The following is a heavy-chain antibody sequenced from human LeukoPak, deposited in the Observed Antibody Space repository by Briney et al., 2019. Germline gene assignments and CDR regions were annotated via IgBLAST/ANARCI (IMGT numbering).Heavy chain of an antibody. D-gene: IGHD3-10*01. CDR3: MRDYMGWFDP. Sequence: GGSLRLSCVASGFSLSNFQMYWVRQAPGKGLEWVSTISLDGSTEFYADSVKGRFTISRDTASNTMHLEMNNLRTEDTAVYYCMRDYMGWFDPWGQGTLVTVSS. J-gene: IGHJ5*02. CDR1: GFSLSNFQ. CDR2: ISLDGSTE. V-gene: IGHV3-30-3*01.